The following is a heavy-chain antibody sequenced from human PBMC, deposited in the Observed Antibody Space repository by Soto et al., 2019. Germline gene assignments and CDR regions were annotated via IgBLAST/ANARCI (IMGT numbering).Heavy chain of an antibody. D-gene: IGHD3-10*01. CDR3: ARHQSGSGNSNFDF. CDR2: VDPNDSFA. Sequence: GESLKISCQAFEYSFRIYWISWVRQKPGAGLEWMGRVDPNDSFATYSPSFEGHVSISVDKSTNIVYLQWRSLRASDTATYYCARHQSGSGNSNFDFWGQGTQVTVSA. J-gene: IGHJ4*02. V-gene: IGHV5-10-1*01. CDR1: EYSFRIYW.